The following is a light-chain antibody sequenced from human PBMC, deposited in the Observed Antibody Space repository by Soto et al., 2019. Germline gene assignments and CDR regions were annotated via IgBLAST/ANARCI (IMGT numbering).Light chain of an antibody. V-gene: IGKV3-15*01. J-gene: IGKJ1*01. Sequence: DTVLTQSPATLSVSQGERATLSCSASQSVSSNLAWYQQKPGQAPRLLIYGASTRATGIPARFSGSGSGTEFTLTISSLQSEDFAVYYCQQYNNWPPWTFGQGTKGDIK. CDR1: QSVSSN. CDR3: QQYNNWPPWT. CDR2: GAS.